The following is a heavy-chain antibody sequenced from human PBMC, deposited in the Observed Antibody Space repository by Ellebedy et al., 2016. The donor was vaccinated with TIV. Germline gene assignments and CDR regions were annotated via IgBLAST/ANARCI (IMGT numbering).Heavy chain of an antibody. V-gene: IGHV1-2*02. CDR1: GYTFIGYY. CDR2: IHPKIGDT. J-gene: IGHJ4*02. D-gene: IGHD6-19*01. CDR3: GRSGYGSGSSFDY. Sequence: AASVKVSCKASGYTFIGYYMHWVRQAPGQGLEWMGWIHPKIGDTSYAQKFQGRVTMTRDPSISTAYMELSRLGSYDTAVYYCGRSGYGSGSSFDYWGQGTLVTVSS.